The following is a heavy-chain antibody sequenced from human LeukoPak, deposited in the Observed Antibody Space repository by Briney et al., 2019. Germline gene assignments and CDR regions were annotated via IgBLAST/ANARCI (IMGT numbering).Heavy chain of an antibody. J-gene: IGHJ4*02. CDR2: IIPILGIA. Sequence: SVKVSCKASGGTFSSYAISWVRQAPGQGLEWMGRIIPILGIANYAQKFQGRVTITADRSTSTAYMELSRLRPDDTAVYYCARDDRGIAVAGPWGQGTLVTVSS. D-gene: IGHD6-19*01. V-gene: IGHV1-69*04. CDR1: GGTFSSYA. CDR3: ARDDRGIAVAGP.